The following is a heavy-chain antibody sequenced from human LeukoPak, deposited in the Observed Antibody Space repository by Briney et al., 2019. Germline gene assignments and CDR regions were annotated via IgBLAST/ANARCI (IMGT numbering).Heavy chain of an antibody. Sequence: GGSLRLSCSASGFSFSDYDMNWVRQAPGKGLEWVSAISGRSSHVYYGESVKGRFTISRDNAKNSLYLQLDSLGAEDTAVYYCGRAFPPRRTSSAGDLWGQGTLVTVSS. CDR3: GRAFPPRRTSSAGDL. V-gene: IGHV3-21*01. CDR2: ISGRSSHV. J-gene: IGHJ1*01. CDR1: GFSFSDYD. D-gene: IGHD3-16*01.